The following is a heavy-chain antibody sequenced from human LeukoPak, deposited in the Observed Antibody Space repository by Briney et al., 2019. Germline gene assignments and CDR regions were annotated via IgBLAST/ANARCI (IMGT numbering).Heavy chain of an antibody. J-gene: IGHJ4*02. CDR3: ARVVGQWLVRFDY. V-gene: IGHV4-34*01. CDR1: GGSISGYY. Sequence: PSETLSLTCTVSGGSISGYYWSWIRQPPGKGLEWIGEINHSGSTNYNPSLKSRVTISVDTSKNQFSLKLSSVTAADTAVYYCARVVGQWLVRFDYWGQGTLVTVSS. D-gene: IGHD6-19*01. CDR2: INHSGST.